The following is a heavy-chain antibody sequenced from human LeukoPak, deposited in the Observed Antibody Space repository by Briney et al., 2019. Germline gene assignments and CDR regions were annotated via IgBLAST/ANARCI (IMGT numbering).Heavy chain of an antibody. CDR3: ARVGVGTVAGNYFDV. CDR1: GFTVSSSY. J-gene: IGHJ4*02. V-gene: IGHV3-53*04. Sequence: GGSLRLSCTASGFTVSSSYMTWVRQAPGKGLEWVSLIYGGGATYYADYVMGRFTISRHNSDNNLHYQMNSMLPEDKAAEYCARVGVGTVAGNYFDVWGQGTLVTVSS. D-gene: IGHD6-19*01. CDR2: IYGGGAT.